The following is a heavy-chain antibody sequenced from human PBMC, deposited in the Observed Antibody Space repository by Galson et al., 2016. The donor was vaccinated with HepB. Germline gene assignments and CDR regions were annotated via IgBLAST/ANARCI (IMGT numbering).Heavy chain of an antibody. CDR3: AHLRGSLVVGPPAAYHFYGMDV. J-gene: IGHJ6*02. V-gene: IGHV2-5*02. Sequence: PALVTPTQTLTLTCTFSGFSLTTTGVGVGWIRQPPGKTLDWLALIYWDDDTRYNPSLESRLTITKDTSKNQVVLTITHMDPVDTATYYCAHLRGSLVVGPPAAYHFYGMDVWGQGTTVTVSS. CDR2: IYWDDDT. D-gene: IGHD2-2*01. CDR1: GFSLTTTGVG.